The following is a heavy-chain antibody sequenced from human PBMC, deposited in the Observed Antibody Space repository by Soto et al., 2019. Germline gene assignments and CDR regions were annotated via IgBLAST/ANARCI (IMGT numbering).Heavy chain of an antibody. CDR1: GFTFSSYA. J-gene: IGHJ4*02. V-gene: IGHV3-23*01. CDR2: ISVSGGST. D-gene: IGHD3-22*01. Sequence: PGGSLRLSCAASGFTFSSYAMTWVRQAPGKGLEWVSGISVSGGSTYYADSVKGRFTISRDNSKNTLSLQMNSLRVEDTAVYYCAKSMKPNYYYDTSGPKDYWGQGTLVTVSS. CDR3: AKSMKPNYYYDTSGPKDY.